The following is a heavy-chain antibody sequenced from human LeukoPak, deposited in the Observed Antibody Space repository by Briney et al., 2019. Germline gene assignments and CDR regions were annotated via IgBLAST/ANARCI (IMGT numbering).Heavy chain of an antibody. CDR3: ARDANPGFGVVISNWFDP. V-gene: IGHV3-30*03. CDR2: ISYDGSNK. J-gene: IGHJ5*02. Sequence: PGGSLRLSCAASGFTFSSYGMHWVRQAPGKGLEWVAVISYDGSNKYYADSVKGRFTISRDNSKNTLYLQMNSLRAEDTAVYYCARDANPGFGVVISNWFDPWGQGTLVTVSS. D-gene: IGHD3-3*01. CDR1: GFTFSSYG.